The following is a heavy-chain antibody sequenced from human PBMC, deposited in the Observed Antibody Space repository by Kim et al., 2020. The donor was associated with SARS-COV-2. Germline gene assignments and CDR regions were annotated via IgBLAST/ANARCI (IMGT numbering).Heavy chain of an antibody. V-gene: IGHV5-51*01. CDR2: DSDT. D-gene: IGHD6-13*01. J-gene: IGHJ4*02. CDR3: ARGYSLDY. Sequence: DSDTRYSPSFQGQVTISADKSISTAYLQWSSLKASDTAMYYCARGYSLDYWGQGTLVTVSS.